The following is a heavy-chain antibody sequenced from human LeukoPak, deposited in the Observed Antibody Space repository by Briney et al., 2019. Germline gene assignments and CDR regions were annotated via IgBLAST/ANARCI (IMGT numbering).Heavy chain of an antibody. Sequence: SQTLSLTCAISGDSVSSNSAAWNWIRQSPSRGLEWLGRTYYRSNWFNDFALSVKSRIAINPDTSKNQFSLQLNSVTPEDTAVYYCAKNYGDSNWFDPWGQGTLVTVSS. CDR2: TYYRSNWFN. D-gene: IGHD4-17*01. CDR3: AKNYGDSNWFDP. J-gene: IGHJ5*02. CDR1: GDSVSSNSAA. V-gene: IGHV6-1*01.